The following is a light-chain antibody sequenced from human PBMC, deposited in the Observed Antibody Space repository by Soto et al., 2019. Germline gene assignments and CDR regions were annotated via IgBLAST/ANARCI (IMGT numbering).Light chain of an antibody. CDR1: QTISSW. V-gene: IGKV1-5*03. CDR2: KAS. CDR3: QHYNSYSEA. J-gene: IGKJ1*01. Sequence: DIQMTQSPSTLSGSLGVNVTSTCRASQTISSWLAWYQQKPGKAPKLLIYKASTLKSGVPSRFSGSGSGTEFTLTISSLQPDDFATYYCQHYNSYSEAFGQGTKVDIK.